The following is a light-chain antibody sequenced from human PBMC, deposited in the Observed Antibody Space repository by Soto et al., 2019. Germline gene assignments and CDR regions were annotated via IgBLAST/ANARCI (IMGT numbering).Light chain of an antibody. J-gene: IGKJ4*02. Sequence: IVLSQSPSSLSSSPGDRATLSFRASQSVSSSYLAWYQQKPGQAPKLLIYGASSRASGIPDRFSGSGSGTDFTLTISRLEPEDFAVYYCQQDGSSPLTFGGGTKVDIK. CDR3: QQDGSSPLT. CDR1: QSVSSSY. V-gene: IGKV3-20*01. CDR2: GAS.